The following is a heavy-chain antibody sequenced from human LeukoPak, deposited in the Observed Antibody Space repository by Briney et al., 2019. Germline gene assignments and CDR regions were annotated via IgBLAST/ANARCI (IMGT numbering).Heavy chain of an antibody. CDR3: ARGAWGLPVGWFDP. D-gene: IGHD1-26*01. Sequence: SETLSLTCTVSGGSISSYYWSWIRQPPGKGLEWIGYIYYSGSTNYNPSLKSRVTISVDTSKNQFSLKLSSVTAADTAVYYCARGAWGLPVGWFDPWGQGTLVTVSS. CDR1: GGSISSYY. CDR2: IYYSGST. V-gene: IGHV4-59*01. J-gene: IGHJ5*02.